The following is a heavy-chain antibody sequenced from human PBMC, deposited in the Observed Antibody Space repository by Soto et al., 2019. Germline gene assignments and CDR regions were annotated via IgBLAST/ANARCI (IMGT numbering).Heavy chain of an antibody. J-gene: IGHJ4*02. D-gene: IGHD5-18*01. Sequence: GGSLRLSSAASGFTFSSYNMNWIRQAPGKGLEWVSYISTSSSTIYYADSVKGRFTISRDNAKNSLYLQMNSLRDEDTAVYYCETSGFSLWGRGTLVTVSS. CDR1: GFTFSSYN. CDR2: ISTSSSTI. CDR3: ETSGFSL. V-gene: IGHV3-48*02.